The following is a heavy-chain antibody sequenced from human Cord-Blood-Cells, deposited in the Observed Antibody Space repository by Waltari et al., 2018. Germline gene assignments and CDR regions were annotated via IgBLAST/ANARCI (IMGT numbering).Heavy chain of an antibody. J-gene: IGHJ2*01. CDR2: IYYSGGT. Sequence: QLQLQESGPGLVKPSETLSLTCTVSGGSISSSSYYWGWIRQPPGKGLGWIGSIYYSGGTYYNPSLKGRVTISVDTSKNQFSLKLSSVTAADTAVYYCARRHKYFDLWGRGTLVTVSS. V-gene: IGHV4-39*01. CDR1: GGSISSSSYY. CDR3: ARRHKYFDL. D-gene: IGHD2-21*01.